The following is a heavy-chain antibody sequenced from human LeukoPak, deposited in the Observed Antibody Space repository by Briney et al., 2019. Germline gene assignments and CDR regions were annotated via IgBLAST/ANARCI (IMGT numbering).Heavy chain of an antibody. CDR3: ASGKYYDFWSGYYFVPPFDY. CDR1: GGSISSGDYY. Sequence: SETLSLTCTVSGGSISSGDYYWSWIRQPPGKGLEWIGYIYYSGSTYYNPSLKSRVTISVDTSKNQFSLKLSSVTAADTAVYYCASGKYYDFWSGYYFVPPFDYWGQGTLVTVSS. CDR2: IYYSGST. V-gene: IGHV4-30-4*08. J-gene: IGHJ4*02. D-gene: IGHD3-3*01.